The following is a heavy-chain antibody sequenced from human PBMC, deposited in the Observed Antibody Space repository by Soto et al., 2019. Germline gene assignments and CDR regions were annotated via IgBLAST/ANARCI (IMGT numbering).Heavy chain of an antibody. CDR1: GDSFNDYY. CDR2: INPNGGGT. D-gene: IGHD5-12*01. J-gene: IGHJ6*03. CDR3: ARESGGATATLDYYYFYMDV. V-gene: IGHV1-2*02. Sequence: VQLVQSGAEVKKPGASVKVSCKTSGDSFNDYYIHWVRQAPGQGLEWMGWINPNGGGTKYAQKFRGRVTMTRDPSIRTVYMELSSLRSGDTAVYYCARESGGATATLDYYYFYMDVWGKGTTVTVSS.